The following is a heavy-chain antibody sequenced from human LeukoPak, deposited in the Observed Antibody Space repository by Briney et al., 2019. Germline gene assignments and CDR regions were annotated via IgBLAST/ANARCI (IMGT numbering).Heavy chain of an antibody. CDR1: GGTFSSYA. V-gene: IGHV1-69*13. D-gene: IGHD6-13*01. CDR3: ARGIWQQPPFNYYYGMDV. J-gene: IGHJ6*02. CDR2: IIPIFGTA. Sequence: SVKVSCKASGGTFSSYAISWVRQAPGQGLEWIGGIIPIFGTANYAQKFQGRVTITADESTSTAYMELSSLRSKDTAVYYCARGIWQQPPFNYYYGMDVWGQGTTVTVSS.